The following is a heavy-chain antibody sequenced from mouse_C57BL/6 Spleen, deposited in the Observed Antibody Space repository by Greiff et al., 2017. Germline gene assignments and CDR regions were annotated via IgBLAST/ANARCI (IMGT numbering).Heavy chain of an antibody. CDR3: ARITDYYGSSHYYAMDY. CDR2: IWSGGST. Sequence: QVQLKESGPGLVQPSQSLSITCTVSGFSLTSYGVHWVRQSPGTGLEWLGVIWSGGSTDYNAAFISRLSISKDNSKSQVFFKMNSLQADDTAIYYWARITDYYGSSHYYAMDYWGQGTSVTVSS. CDR1: GFSLTSYG. D-gene: IGHD1-1*01. J-gene: IGHJ4*01. V-gene: IGHV2-2*01.